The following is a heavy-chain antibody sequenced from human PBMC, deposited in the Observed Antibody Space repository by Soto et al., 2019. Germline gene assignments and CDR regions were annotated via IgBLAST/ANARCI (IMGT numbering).Heavy chain of an antibody. CDR2: IWYDGSNK. CDR1: GFTFSSYG. J-gene: IGHJ6*02. D-gene: IGHD3-3*01. CDR3: ARDQHQAITIFGEAGMDA. V-gene: IGHV3-33*08. Sequence: LRLSCAASGFTFSSYGMHWVRQAPGKGLERVAVIWYDGSNKYYADSVKGRFTISRDNSKNTLNLQMNSLRAEHTAVYYCARDQHQAITIFGEAGMDAWGQGTTVTVSS.